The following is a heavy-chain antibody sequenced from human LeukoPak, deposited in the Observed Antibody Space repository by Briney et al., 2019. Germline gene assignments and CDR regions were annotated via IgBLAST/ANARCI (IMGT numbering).Heavy chain of an antibody. CDR2: IYYSGST. J-gene: IGHJ5*02. CDR1: GGSISSGGYY. D-gene: IGHD3-3*01. V-gene: IGHV4-31*03. Sequence: SETLSLTCTVSGGSISSGGYYWSWIRQHPGKGLEWIGYIYYSGSTYYNPSLKSRVTISVDTSKNQFSLKLSSVTAADTAVYYCAGGNLLGRRITIFGVVPNWFDPWGQGTLVTVSS. CDR3: AGGNLLGRRITIFGVVPNWFDP.